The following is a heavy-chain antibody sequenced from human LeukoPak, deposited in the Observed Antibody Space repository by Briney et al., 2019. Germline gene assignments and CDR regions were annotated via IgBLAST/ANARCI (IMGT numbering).Heavy chain of an antibody. J-gene: IGHJ4*02. V-gene: IGHV3-74*01. CDR2: INGDGSSA. CDR3: ARPESSSWYPFDY. CDR1: GFTFSSYR. Sequence: GGSLRLSCVASGFTFSSYRMHWVRQAPGKGLVWASRINGDGSSATYADSVKGRFTISRDNAKNTLYLQMNSLRAEDTAVYYCARPESSSWYPFDYWGQGTLVTVSS. D-gene: IGHD6-13*01.